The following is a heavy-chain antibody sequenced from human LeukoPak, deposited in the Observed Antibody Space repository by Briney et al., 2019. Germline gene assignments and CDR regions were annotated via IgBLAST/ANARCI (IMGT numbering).Heavy chain of an antibody. CDR2: ISYDGSNK. D-gene: IGHD3-22*01. J-gene: IGHJ4*02. CDR1: GFTFSNYA. Sequence: GRSLRLSCAASGFTFSNYAMHWVRQAPGKGLEWVALISYDGSNKYYADSVKGRFTISRDNSKNTLYLQMNSLRAEDTAVYYCASEDYDSSGYNYYFDYWGQGTLGTVSS. V-gene: IGHV3-30-3*01. CDR3: ASEDYDSSGYNYYFDY.